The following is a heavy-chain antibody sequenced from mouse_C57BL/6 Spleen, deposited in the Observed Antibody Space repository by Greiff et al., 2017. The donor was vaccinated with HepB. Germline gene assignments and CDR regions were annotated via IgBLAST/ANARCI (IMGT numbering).Heavy chain of an antibody. CDR1: GYSITSGYY. CDR2: ISYDGSN. CDR3: AREPGYYYGYYFDY. Sequence: EVKLMESGPGLVKPSQSLSLTCSVTGYSITSGYYWNWIRQFPGNKLEWMGYISYDGSNNYNPSLKNRISITRDTSKNQFFLKLNSVTTEDTATYYCAREPGYYYGYYFDYWGQGTTLTVSS. V-gene: IGHV3-6*01. D-gene: IGHD1-1*01. J-gene: IGHJ2*01.